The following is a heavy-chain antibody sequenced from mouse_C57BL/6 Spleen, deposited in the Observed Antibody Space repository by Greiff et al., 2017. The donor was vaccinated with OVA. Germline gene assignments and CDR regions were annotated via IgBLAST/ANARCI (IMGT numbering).Heavy chain of an antibody. Sequence: VQLQQSGPGLVQPSQSLSITCTVSGFSLTSYGVHWVRQSPGKGLEWLGVIWRGGSTDYNAAFMSRLSINKDNSKSQVFFKMNSLQADDTAIYYCAKKWDYDGGAFDYWGQGTTLTVSS. CDR3: AKKWDYDGGAFDY. CDR2: IWRGGST. CDR1: GFSLTSYG. J-gene: IGHJ2*01. V-gene: IGHV2-5*01. D-gene: IGHD2-4*01.